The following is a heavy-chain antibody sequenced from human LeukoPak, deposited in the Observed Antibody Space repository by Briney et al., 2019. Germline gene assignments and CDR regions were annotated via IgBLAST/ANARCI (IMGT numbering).Heavy chain of an antibody. D-gene: IGHD3-10*01. CDR2: ISYDGGYK. Sequence: GNSMRLSCAASGFSFSTYGMHWVRQAPGKGLQWVAVISYDGGYKYYADSMKGRFVISRDNSRDTLYLEMNSLRIEDTAVYYCAKDLPTYGSGSPSVDYRGQGSLVTVSS. V-gene: IGHV3-30*18. CDR3: AKDLPTYGSGSPSVDY. CDR1: GFSFSTYG. J-gene: IGHJ4*02.